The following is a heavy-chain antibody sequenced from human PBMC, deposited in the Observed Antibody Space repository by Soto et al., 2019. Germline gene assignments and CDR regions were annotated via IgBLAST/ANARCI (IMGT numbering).Heavy chain of an antibody. CDR3: AKDLCSSTSCSYYFDY. D-gene: IGHD2-2*01. CDR2: ISYDGSNK. CDR1: GFTFSSYG. Sequence: VQLVESGGGVVQPGRSLRLSCAASGFTFSSYGMHWVRQAPGKGLEWVAVISYDGSNKYYADSVKGRFTISRDNSKNTLYLQMNSLRAEDTAVYYCAKDLCSSTSCSYYFDYWGQGTLVTVSS. V-gene: IGHV3-30*18. J-gene: IGHJ4*02.